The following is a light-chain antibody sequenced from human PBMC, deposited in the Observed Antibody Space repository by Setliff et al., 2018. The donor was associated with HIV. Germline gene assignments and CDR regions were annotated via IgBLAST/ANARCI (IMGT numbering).Light chain of an antibody. Sequence: QSVLTQPASVSGSPGQSITISCTGTSNDIGYDYVSWYQQHPGKAPRLLIYDVHNRFSGVSDRFSGSRSGNMASLTISGLQDEDEADYYCSSYSDSSTLVFGGGTKGTVL. CDR2: DVH. J-gene: IGLJ3*02. CDR3: SSYSDSSTLV. V-gene: IGLV2-14*03. CDR1: SNDIGYDY.